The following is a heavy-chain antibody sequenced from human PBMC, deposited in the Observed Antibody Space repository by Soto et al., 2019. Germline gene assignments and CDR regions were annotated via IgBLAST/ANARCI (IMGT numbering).Heavy chain of an antibody. V-gene: IGHV3-43*02. CDR3: ATSTSRADVGGDYGSFDF. Sequence: GGSLRLSCAASGFTFSSYYRSWVRQAPGKGLEWVAHINGDGGRTYYGDSVKGRFTISRDNSKNSLYLQMNSLRTEDTASYFCATSTSRADVGGDYGSFDFWGQGTMVTVSS. CDR1: GFTFSSYY. D-gene: IGHD4-17*01. CDR2: INGDGGRT. J-gene: IGHJ4*03.